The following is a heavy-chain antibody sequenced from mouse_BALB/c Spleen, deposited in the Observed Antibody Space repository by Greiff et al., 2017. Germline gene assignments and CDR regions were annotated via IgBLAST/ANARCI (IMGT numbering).Heavy chain of an antibody. CDR3: ARYYYDVEVDYYAMDY. CDR2: ISYSGST. CDR1: GDSITSGY. J-gene: IGHJ4*01. D-gene: IGHD1-1*01. Sequence: EVKVVESGPSLVKPSQTLSLTCSVTGDSITSGYWNWIRKFPGNKLEYMGYISYSGSTYYNPTLKSRISITRDTSKDQYYLQLYSVTTEDTATYYCARYYYDVEVDYYAMDYWGQGTSVTVSS. V-gene: IGHV3-8*02.